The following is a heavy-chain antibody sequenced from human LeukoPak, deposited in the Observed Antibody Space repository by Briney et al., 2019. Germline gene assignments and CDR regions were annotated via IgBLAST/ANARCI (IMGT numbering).Heavy chain of an antibody. CDR2: IYYSGST. J-gene: IGHJ4*02. V-gene: IGHV4-59*01. CDR1: GGSISSYY. Sequence: SETLSLTCTVSGGSISSYYWSWIRQPPGKGLEWIGYIYYSGSTNYNPSLKSRVTISVDTSKNQFSLKLSSVTAADTAVYYCARDRGGSYRAFDYWGQGTLVTVSS. CDR3: ARDRGGSYRAFDY. D-gene: IGHD1-26*01.